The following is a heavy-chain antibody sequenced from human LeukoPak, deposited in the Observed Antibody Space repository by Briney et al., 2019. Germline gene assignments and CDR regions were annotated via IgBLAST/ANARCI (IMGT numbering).Heavy chain of an antibody. CDR2: IYYSGST. Sequence: SETLSLTCAVYGGSFSGYYWSWIRQPPGKGLEWIGSIYYSGSTYYNPSLKSRVTISVDTSKNQFSLKLSSVTAADTAVYYCARGALSYYDILTGYHYFDYWGQGTLVTVSS. D-gene: IGHD3-9*01. CDR3: ARGALSYYDILTGYHYFDY. V-gene: IGHV4-34*01. CDR1: GGSFSGYY. J-gene: IGHJ4*02.